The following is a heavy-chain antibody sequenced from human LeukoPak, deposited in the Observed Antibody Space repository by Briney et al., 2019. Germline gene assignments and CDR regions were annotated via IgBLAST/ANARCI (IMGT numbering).Heavy chain of an antibody. CDR3: ARDNGDYWFDY. D-gene: IGHD4-17*01. V-gene: IGHV1-2*02. CDR2: INPNSGGT. CDR1: GCTFTGYY. J-gene: IGHJ4*02. Sequence: SVQVSCKASGCTFTGYYMHWVRQAPGQGLEGMGWINPNSGGTNYAQKFQRSVTMSSETSISTAYMERTRLRSDDTAVYYCARDNGDYWFDYWGQGTLVTVSS.